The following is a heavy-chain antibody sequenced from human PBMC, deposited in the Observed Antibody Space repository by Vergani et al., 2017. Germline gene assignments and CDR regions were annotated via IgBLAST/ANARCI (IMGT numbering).Heavy chain of an antibody. V-gene: IGHV1-24*01. CDR2: FDPEDGET. Sequence: QVQLVQSGAEVKKPGASVKVSCKVSGYTLTELSMHWVRQAPGKGLEWMGGFDPEDGETIYAQKFQGRVTMTEDTSTDTAYMELSSLRSEDTAVYYCATVPPLYSSSWYRRGHNAFDIWGQGTMVTVSS. CDR1: GYTLTELS. J-gene: IGHJ3*02. CDR3: ATVPPLYSSSWYRRGHNAFDI. D-gene: IGHD6-13*01.